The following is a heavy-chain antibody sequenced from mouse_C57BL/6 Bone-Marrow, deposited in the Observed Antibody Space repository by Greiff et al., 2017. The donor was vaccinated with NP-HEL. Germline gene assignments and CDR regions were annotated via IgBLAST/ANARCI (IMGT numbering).Heavy chain of an antibody. CDR2: ISSGGSYT. J-gene: IGHJ3*01. CDR3: ERNPNDYDGGFAY. CDR1: GFTFSSYG. D-gene: IGHD2-4*01. V-gene: IGHV5-6*01. Sequence: EVKLVESGGDLVKPGGSLKLSCAASGFTFSSYGMSWVRQTPDKRLEWVATISSGGSYTYYPDSVKGRFTISRDNAKNTQSLKMSSLKSEDTAMDYCERNPNDYDGGFAYWGQGTLVTVSA.